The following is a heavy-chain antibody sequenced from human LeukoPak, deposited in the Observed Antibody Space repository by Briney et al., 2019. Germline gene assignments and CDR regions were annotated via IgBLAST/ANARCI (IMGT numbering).Heavy chain of an antibody. CDR1: GFTFSSYG. V-gene: IGHV3-30*18. CDR3: AKVVHGDYLFDY. D-gene: IGHD4-17*01. Sequence: GRSLRPSCAASGFTFSSYGMHWVRQAPGKGLEWVAVISYDGSNKYYADSVKGRFTISRDNSKNTLYLQMNSLRAEDTAVYYCAKVVHGDYLFDYWGQGTLVTVSS. CDR2: ISYDGSNK. J-gene: IGHJ4*02.